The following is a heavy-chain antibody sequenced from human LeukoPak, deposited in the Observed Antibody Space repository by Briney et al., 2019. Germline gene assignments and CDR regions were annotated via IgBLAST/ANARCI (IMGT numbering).Heavy chain of an antibody. CDR1: GFTFDDYA. J-gene: IGHJ4*02. CDR2: ISYNGDIK. D-gene: IGHD6-13*01. Sequence: GRSLRLSCAASGFTFDDYAMHWVRQAPGKGLEWVAAISYNGDIKYHADSVKGQFTISRDNSKNTLYLQMNSLSAEDTAVYYCARDRYSSTWRYFDYWGQGTLVTVSS. V-gene: IGHV3-30*04. CDR3: ARDRYSSTWRYFDY.